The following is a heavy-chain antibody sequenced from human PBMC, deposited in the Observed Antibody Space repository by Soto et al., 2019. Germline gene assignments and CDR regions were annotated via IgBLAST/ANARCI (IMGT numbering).Heavy chain of an antibody. J-gene: IGHJ6*02. CDR2: IDWDDDK. V-gene: IGHV2-70*01. CDR1: GFSLSTSGMC. CDR3: ARGGVGAHYYYYGMDV. Sequence: SGPTLVNPTQTLTLTCTFSGFSLSTSGMCVSWIRQPPGKALEWLALIDWDDDKYYSTSLKTRLTISKDTSKNQVVLTMTNIYPVDTATYYCARGGVGAHYYYYGMDVWGQGTTVTVSS. D-gene: IGHD1-26*01.